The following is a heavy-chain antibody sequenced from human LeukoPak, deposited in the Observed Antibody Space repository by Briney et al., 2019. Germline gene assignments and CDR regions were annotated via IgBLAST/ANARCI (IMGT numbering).Heavy chain of an antibody. CDR2: ISESGDTT. Sequence: GGSLRLSCAASGFTFNNYAMNWVRQAPGKGLEWVSSISESGDTTHYADSVKGRVTISRDNSQNTLYLQMNSLRAEVTALYYCAKQWVDCWGQGTLVTVSS. D-gene: IGHD1-26*01. V-gene: IGHV3-23*01. CDR3: AKQWVDC. J-gene: IGHJ4*02. CDR1: GFTFNNYA.